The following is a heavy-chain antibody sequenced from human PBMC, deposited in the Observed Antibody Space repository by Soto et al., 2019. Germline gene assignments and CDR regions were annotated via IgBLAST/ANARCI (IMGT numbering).Heavy chain of an antibody. CDR2: ISAYNGNT. D-gene: IGHD3-16*02. V-gene: IGHV1-18*01. J-gene: IGHJ5*01. Sequence: GASVKVSCKASGYTFTSYGISWVRQAPGQGLEWMGWISAYNGNTNYAQKLQGRVTMTTDTSTSTAYMELRSLRSDDTAVYYCARLDRELSFEHWFDSWGQGTLVTVSS. CDR1: GYTFTSYG. CDR3: ARLDRELSFEHWFDS.